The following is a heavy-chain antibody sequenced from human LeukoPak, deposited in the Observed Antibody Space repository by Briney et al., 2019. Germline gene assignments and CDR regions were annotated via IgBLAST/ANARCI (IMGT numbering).Heavy chain of an antibody. CDR3: ARLPGPYYYDSSGYYQVAYSDY. CDR2: IYPGDSDT. J-gene: IGHJ4*02. D-gene: IGHD3-22*01. CDR1: GYSFTSYW. Sequence: GESLKISCKGSGYSFTSYWIGWVRQMPGKGLEWMGIIYPGDSDTRYSPSFQGQVTISADKSISTAYLQWSSLKASDTAMYYCARLPGPYYYDSSGYYQVAYSDYWGQGTLVTVSS. V-gene: IGHV5-51*01.